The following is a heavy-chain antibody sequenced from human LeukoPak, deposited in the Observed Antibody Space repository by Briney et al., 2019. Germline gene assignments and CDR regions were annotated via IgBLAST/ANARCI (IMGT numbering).Heavy chain of an antibody. CDR2: IYYSRST. J-gene: IGHJ4*02. CDR1: GGSISSDY. D-gene: IGHD6-19*01. CDR3: AKGAGWYHY. V-gene: IGHV4-59*01. Sequence: TLSLTCTVSGGSISSDYWSWLRQPPGKGLECIGYIYYSRSTNYNPSLKSRVTISIDTSNNQFSLKLNSVTAADTAVYYCAKGAGWYHYWGQGTLVTVSS.